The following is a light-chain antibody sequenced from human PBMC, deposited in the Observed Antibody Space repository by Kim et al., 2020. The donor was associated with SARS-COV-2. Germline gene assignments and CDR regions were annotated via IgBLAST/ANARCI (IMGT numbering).Light chain of an antibody. V-gene: IGLV3-19*01. Sequence: ALGQTVRITCQGGSLRSYYASWYQQKPGQAPVLVIYGKNNRTSGIPDRFSGSSSGNTASLTITGAQAEDEADYYCNSRDSSGNHLVFGGGTQLTVL. CDR1: SLRSYY. J-gene: IGLJ2*01. CDR2: GKN. CDR3: NSRDSSGNHLV.